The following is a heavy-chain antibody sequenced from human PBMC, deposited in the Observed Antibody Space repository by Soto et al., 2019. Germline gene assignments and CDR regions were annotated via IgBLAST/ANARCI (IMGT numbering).Heavy chain of an antibody. Sequence: QVQLVQSGAEVKKPGSSVKVSCKASGGTFSSYTISWVRQAPGQGLEWMGRIIPILGIANYAQKFQGRVTITADKSTRTEYMELSSLRSEDTDVYYCARVQDIVVLPAADGYYFDYWGQGTLVTVSS. J-gene: IGHJ4*02. V-gene: IGHV1-69*02. CDR1: GGTFSSYT. D-gene: IGHD2-2*01. CDR3: ARVQDIVVLPAADGYYFDY. CDR2: IIPILGIA.